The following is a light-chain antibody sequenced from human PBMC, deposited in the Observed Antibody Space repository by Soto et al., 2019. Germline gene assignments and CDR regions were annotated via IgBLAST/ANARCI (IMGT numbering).Light chain of an antibody. J-gene: IGKJ5*01. CDR3: QQSYSTLSIT. CDR2: AAS. V-gene: IGKV1-39*01. CDR1: ESIARH. Sequence: DIQMTQSPSSLSASVGDRVTITCRASESIARHLNWYQQKPGKAPNLLIYAASSLQNGVPSRFRGGGSATDFTLTINNLQPEDFATYSCQQSYSTLSITFGQGTRLEIK.